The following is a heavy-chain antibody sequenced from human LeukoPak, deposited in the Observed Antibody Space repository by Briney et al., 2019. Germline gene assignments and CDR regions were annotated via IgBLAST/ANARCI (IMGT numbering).Heavy chain of an antibody. J-gene: IGHJ4*02. D-gene: IGHD3-16*01. V-gene: IGHV3-7*01. CDR2: IKQDGSEK. CDR3: AREDYDYVWGSYTPDY. Sequence: GGSLRLSCAVSGFTFSNYWMSWVRQAPGKGLEWVANIKQDGSEKYYVDSVKGRFTISRDNAKNSLYLQMNSLRVEDTAIYFCAREDYDYVWGSYTPDYWGQGTLVTVSS. CDR1: GFTFSNYW.